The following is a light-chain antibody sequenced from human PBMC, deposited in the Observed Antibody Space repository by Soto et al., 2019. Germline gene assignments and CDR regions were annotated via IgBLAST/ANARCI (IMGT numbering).Light chain of an antibody. CDR1: HDIGNS. V-gene: IGKV1-33*01. CDR2: DAY. Sequence: DIQMTQSPPSLSASVGDRVTITCQASHDIGNSLNWYQAKPGQAPKLVIYDAYNLETGVPSTFSGDGYGTDFTFTISSLRPEDIATYYCQKSDHLPLFGPGTKVDMK. J-gene: IGKJ3*01. CDR3: QKSDHLPL.